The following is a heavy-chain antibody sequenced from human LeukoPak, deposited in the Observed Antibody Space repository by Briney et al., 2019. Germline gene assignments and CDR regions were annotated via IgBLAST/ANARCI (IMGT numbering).Heavy chain of an antibody. CDR2: ITSSGAAT. V-gene: IGHV3-23*01. CDR1: GFTFSSYA. CDR3: AKDRPNYYGSNGHYYKLNGDC. Sequence: XSCAASGFTFSSYAMSWVRQAPGKGLEWVSSITSSGAATYYADSVKGRFTISRDNSDNTLYLQMNSLRAEDTAVYYCAKDRPNYYGSNGHYYKLNGDCWGQGTLVTVSS. D-gene: IGHD3-22*01. J-gene: IGHJ4*02.